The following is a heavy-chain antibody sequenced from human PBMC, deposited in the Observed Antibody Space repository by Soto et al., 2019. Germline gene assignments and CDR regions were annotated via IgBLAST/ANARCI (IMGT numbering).Heavy chain of an antibody. J-gene: IGHJ5*02. D-gene: IGHD3-10*01. Sequence: QITLKESGPTLVKPTQTLTLTCTFSGFSFSTSGVGVGWVRQPPGKALEWLALIYWDNGKRYRPSLRSRLAITKDTSKNQVVLTMTNMDPVDTATYYCVSGSFPNWFDPWGQGTLVTVSS. CDR1: GFSFSTSGVG. CDR3: VSGSFPNWFDP. V-gene: IGHV2-5*02. CDR2: IYWDNGK.